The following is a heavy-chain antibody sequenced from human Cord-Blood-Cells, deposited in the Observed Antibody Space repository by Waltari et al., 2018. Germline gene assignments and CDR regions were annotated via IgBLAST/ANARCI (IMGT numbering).Heavy chain of an antibody. CDR2: IYYSGSN. Sequence: QVQLQESGPGLVKPSQTLSLTCTVSGGSISSGHYYWSWIRQPPGKGLEWIGYIYYSGSNYYNPSLKSRVTISVDTSKNQFSLKLSSVTAADTAVYYCARAFIKNAFDIWGQGTMVTVSS. CDR3: ARAFIKNAFDI. V-gene: IGHV4-30-4*08. CDR1: GGSISSGHYY. J-gene: IGHJ3*02. D-gene: IGHD3-10*01.